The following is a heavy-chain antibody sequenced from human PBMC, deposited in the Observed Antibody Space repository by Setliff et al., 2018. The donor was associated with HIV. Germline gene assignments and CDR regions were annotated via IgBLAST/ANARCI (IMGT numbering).Heavy chain of an antibody. Sequence: PGGSLRLSCAASGITFSDYYMSWIRQAPGKGLEWVSYISSSGSTIDYADSVKGRFTISRDNAKKSLYLQMNNLRAEDTAVYYCARKGGGNFDWLGNAYSYYYVMDVWGQGTTVTVSS. J-gene: IGHJ6*02. D-gene: IGHD3-9*01. CDR1: GITFSDYY. CDR3: ARKGGGNFDWLGNAYSYYYVMDV. CDR2: ISSSGSTI. V-gene: IGHV3-11*04.